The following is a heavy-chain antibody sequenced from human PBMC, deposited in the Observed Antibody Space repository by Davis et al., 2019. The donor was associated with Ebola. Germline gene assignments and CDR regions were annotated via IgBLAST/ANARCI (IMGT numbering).Heavy chain of an antibody. CDR3: ATGASGMGAYYYGMDF. CDR1: GYTLTELS. Sequence: AASVKVSCKVSGYTLTELSMHWVRQAPGKGLEWMGGFDPEDGETIYAQKFQGRVTMTEDTSTDTAYMELSSLRSEDTAVYYCATGASGMGAYYYGMDFWGQGTTVTVSS. D-gene: IGHD1-26*01. V-gene: IGHV1-24*01. CDR2: FDPEDGET. J-gene: IGHJ6*02.